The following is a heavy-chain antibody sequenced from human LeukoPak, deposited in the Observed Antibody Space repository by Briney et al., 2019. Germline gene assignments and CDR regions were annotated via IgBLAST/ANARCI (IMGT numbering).Heavy chain of an antibody. Sequence: PGGSLRLSCEGSGYTFSSYAMHWVRQAPGKGLEYVAAISSDGRITYYANFVKGRFTISRDNSKNTLYLQMGSLRTEGTAVYYCAGRRVLDASFDYWGQGTLVTVSS. D-gene: IGHD3-16*01. CDR1: GYTFSSYA. V-gene: IGHV3-64*01. CDR2: ISSDGRIT. J-gene: IGHJ4*02. CDR3: AGRRVLDASFDY.